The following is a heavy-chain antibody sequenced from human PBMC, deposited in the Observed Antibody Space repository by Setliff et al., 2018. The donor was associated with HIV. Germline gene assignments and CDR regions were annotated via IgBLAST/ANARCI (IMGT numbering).Heavy chain of an antibody. J-gene: IGHJ4*02. Sequence: ASETLSLTCTVSGYSISSDYYWGWIRQPPGKGLEWIGNIYHSGSTYYNPSLKSRVTISVDTSKNQFSLKLSSVTAADTAIYYCARPYDSLYGWGQGVLVTVSS. CDR3: ARPYDSLYG. D-gene: IGHD3-22*01. V-gene: IGHV4-38-2*02. CDR2: IYHSGST. CDR1: GYSISSDYY.